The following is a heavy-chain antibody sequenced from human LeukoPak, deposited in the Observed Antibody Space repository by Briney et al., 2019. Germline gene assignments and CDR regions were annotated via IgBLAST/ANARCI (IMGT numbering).Heavy chain of an antibody. CDR2: ISSTTAAI. CDR1: GFHYSDSF. J-gene: IGHJ4*02. V-gene: IGHV3-11*01. D-gene: IGHD2-8*01. Sequence: PGGSLRLSCAASGFHYSDSFMSWVRQAPGKGLEWVSYISSTTAAIYYADSVRGRFTISRDNRKKSLYLQMNSLRADDTAVYYCARDVDGANGKKAGTFDYWGQGTQVIVSS. CDR3: ARDVDGANGKKAGTFDY.